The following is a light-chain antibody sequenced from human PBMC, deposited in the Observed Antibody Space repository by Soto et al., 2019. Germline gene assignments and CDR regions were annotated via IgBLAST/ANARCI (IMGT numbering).Light chain of an antibody. Sequence: QSVLTQPPSASGTPGQTVTISCSGSSSNIGSAYIYCYQHLPGTAPKLLIYRNNQRPSGVPDRFSASKSGTSASLAISGLRSEDEADYYCAAWDDSLVVFGGGTKLTVL. J-gene: IGLJ2*01. V-gene: IGLV1-47*01. CDR3: AAWDDSLVV. CDR1: SSNIGSAY. CDR2: RNN.